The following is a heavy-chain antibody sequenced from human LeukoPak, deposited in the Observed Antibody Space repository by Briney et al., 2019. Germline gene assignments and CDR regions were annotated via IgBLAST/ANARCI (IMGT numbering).Heavy chain of an antibody. CDR2: INPNSGGT. V-gene: IGHV1-2*06. CDR1: RYTFTGYY. Sequence: ASVKVSCKASRYTFTGYYMHWVRQAPGQGLEWLGRINPNSGGTNYAQKFQGRVTMTRDTSISTAYMELSRLRSDDTAVYYCARWPLTSGYYYYYYYYMDVWGKGTTVTVFS. CDR3: ARWPLTSGYYYYYYYYMDV. J-gene: IGHJ6*03. D-gene: IGHD3-22*01.